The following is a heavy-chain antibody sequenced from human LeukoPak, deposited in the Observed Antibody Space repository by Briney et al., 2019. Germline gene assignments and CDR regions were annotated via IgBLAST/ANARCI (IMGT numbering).Heavy chain of an antibody. Sequence: SETLSLTCSVSGSSMNLYSWNWIRQSPGKGLEWIAYMYYSGTTNYNPSLENRAAISLDLSRHQFSLRLNSVTAADTAVYFCAASRWLQFDYWGQGTLVTV. CDR2: MYYSGTT. D-gene: IGHD5-24*01. CDR3: AASRWLQFDY. J-gene: IGHJ4*02. CDR1: GSSMNLYS. V-gene: IGHV4-59*12.